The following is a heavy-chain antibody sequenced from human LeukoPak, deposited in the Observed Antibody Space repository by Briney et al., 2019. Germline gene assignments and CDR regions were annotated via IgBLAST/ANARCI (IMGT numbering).Heavy chain of an antibody. CDR1: GGSFSGYY. J-gene: IGHJ4*02. CDR2: INHSGST. CDR3: ARFGLGYCSGGSCHGLDY. V-gene: IGHV4-34*01. D-gene: IGHD2-15*01. Sequence: SETLSLTCAVYGGSFSGYYWSWIRQPPGKGLEWIGEINHSGSTNYNPSLKSRVTISVDTSKNQFSLKLSSVTAADTAVYYCARFGLGYCSGGSCHGLDYWGQGTLVTVSS.